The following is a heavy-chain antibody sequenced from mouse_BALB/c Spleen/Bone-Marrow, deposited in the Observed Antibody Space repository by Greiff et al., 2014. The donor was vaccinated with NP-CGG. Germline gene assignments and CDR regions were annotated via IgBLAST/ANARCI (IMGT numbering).Heavy chain of an antibody. Sequence: EVQVVESGGGLVKPGGSLKLSCAASGFTFSDYYMYWVRQTPEKRLEWVATISDGGSYTYYPDNVKGRFTISRDNAKNNLYLQMSSLKSEDTAMYYCARYGSSPYAMDYWGQGTSVTVSS. J-gene: IGHJ4*01. CDR2: ISDGGSYT. V-gene: IGHV5-4*02. D-gene: IGHD1-1*01. CDR3: ARYGSSPYAMDY. CDR1: GFTFSDYY.